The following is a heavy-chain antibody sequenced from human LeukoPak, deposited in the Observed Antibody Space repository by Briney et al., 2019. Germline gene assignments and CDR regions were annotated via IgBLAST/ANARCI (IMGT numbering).Heavy chain of an antibody. J-gene: IGHJ5*02. Sequence: GGSLRLSCAASGFTFSSYWMSWVRQAPGKGLEWVANIKQDGSEKYYVDSVKGRFTISRDNAKNSLYLQMNSLRAEDTAVYYCARGPYSSGSIVLPMLFDPWRQGTLVTVSS. V-gene: IGHV3-7*01. CDR1: GFTFSSYW. CDR2: IKQDGSEK. D-gene: IGHD3-22*01. CDR3: ARGPYSSGSIVLPMLFDP.